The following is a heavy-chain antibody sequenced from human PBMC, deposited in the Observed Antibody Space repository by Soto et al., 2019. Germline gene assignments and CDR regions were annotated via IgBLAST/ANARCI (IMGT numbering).Heavy chain of an antibody. CDR3: ARSSGSYLPGLDY. Sequence: EVQLVESGGGLVQPGGSLRLSCAASGFTFSGYYMDWVRQAPGQGLEWIGRSRNKDNSYYTEYAASVKGRFIISRDESRKSLYLQMNRLKTADTAVYYCARSSGSYLPGLDYWGQGTLVSVSS. CDR2: SRNKDNSYYT. V-gene: IGHV3-72*01. D-gene: IGHD1-26*01. J-gene: IGHJ4*02. CDR1: GFTFSGYY.